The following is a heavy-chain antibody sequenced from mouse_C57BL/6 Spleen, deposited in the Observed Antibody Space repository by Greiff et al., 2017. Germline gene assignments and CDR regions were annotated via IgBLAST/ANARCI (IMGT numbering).Heavy chain of an antibody. D-gene: IGHD3-2*02. Sequence: VQLQQSGPELVKPGASVKIPCKASGYTFTDYNMDWVEQSHGKSLEWIGDINPNNGGTIYNQKFKGKATLTVDKSSSTAYMELRSLTSEDTAVYYCARRRQLRSYAMDYWGQGTSVTVSS. V-gene: IGHV1-18*01. CDR3: ARRRQLRSYAMDY. J-gene: IGHJ4*01. CDR2: INPNNGGT. CDR1: GYTFTDYN.